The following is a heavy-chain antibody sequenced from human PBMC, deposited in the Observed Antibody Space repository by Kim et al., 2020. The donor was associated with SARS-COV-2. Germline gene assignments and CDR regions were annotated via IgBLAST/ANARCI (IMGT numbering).Heavy chain of an antibody. D-gene: IGHD3-9*01. V-gene: IGHV4-31*03. CDR3: ARSSPLRYFDWPI. CDR2: IYYSGST. Sequence: SETLSLTCTVSGGSISSGGYYWSWIRQHPGKGLEWIGYIYYSGSTYYNPSLKSRVTISVDTSKNQFSLKLSSVTAADTAVYYCARSSPLRYFDWPIWGRGTLVTVSS. J-gene: IGHJ2*01. CDR1: GGSISSGGYY.